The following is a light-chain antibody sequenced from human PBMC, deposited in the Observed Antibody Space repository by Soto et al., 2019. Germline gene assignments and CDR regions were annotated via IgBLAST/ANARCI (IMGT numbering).Light chain of an antibody. CDR3: QRYGTSLPLT. J-gene: IGKJ4*01. V-gene: IGKV3-20*01. CDR2: GAS. CDR1: QSVSSNY. Sequence: EIVLTQSPGTLSLSPGDRATLSCRASQSVSSNYLAWYQQKPGQAPRLLIYGASSRATGIPDRCSGSGSGTDVTLTISRLETEDFAVYYCQRYGTSLPLTFGGGTKVEIK.